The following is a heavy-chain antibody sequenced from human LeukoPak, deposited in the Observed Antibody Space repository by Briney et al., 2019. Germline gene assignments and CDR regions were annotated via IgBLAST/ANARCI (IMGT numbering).Heavy chain of an antibody. CDR3: ARAHIAVAGTVGAFDI. Sequence: GGSLRLSCAASGFTFSSCSMNWVRQAPGKGLEWVSSISSSSYYIYYADSVKGRFTISRDNAKNSLFLQMNSLRAEDTAVYYCARAHIAVAGTVGAFDIWGQGTMVTASS. CDR1: GFTFSSCS. D-gene: IGHD6-19*01. V-gene: IGHV3-21*01. CDR2: ISSSSYYI. J-gene: IGHJ3*02.